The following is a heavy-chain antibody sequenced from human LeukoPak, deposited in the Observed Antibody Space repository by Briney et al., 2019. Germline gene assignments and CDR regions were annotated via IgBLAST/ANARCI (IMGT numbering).Heavy chain of an antibody. J-gene: IGHJ4*02. CDR2: IYSGGST. CDR3: ARVPTVVIPDY. CDR1: GFTVSSNY. D-gene: IGHD4-23*01. Sequence: GGSLRLSCAASGFTVSSNYMSWVRQAPGKGLEWVSVIYSGGSTYYADSVKGRFTISRDNSKNTLYLQMNSLRAEDTAVYYCARVPTVVIPDYWGQGTLVTVSS. V-gene: IGHV3-53*05.